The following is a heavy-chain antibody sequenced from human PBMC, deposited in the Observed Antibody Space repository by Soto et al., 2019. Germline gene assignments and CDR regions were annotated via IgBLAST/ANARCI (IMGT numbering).Heavy chain of an antibody. CDR3: AKSSYCSGGSCYVPYYFDY. D-gene: IGHD2-15*01. CDR1: GFTFSSYA. J-gene: IGHJ4*02. V-gene: IGHV3-23*01. Sequence: GGSLRLSCAASGFTFSSYAMSWVRQAPGKGLEWVSAISGSGGSTYYADSVKGRFTISRDNSKNTLYLQMNSLRAEDTAVYYCAKSSYCSGGSCYVPYYFDYWGQGTLVTVSS. CDR2: ISGSGGST.